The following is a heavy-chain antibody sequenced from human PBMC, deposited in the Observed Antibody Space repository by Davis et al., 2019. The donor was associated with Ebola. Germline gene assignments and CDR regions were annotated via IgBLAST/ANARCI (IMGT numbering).Heavy chain of an antibody. CDR2: IKSKTDGGTT. V-gene: IGHV3-15*01. CDR1: GFIFSNAW. Sequence: GGSLRLSCAASGFIFSNAWMSWVRQAPGKGLEWVGRIKSKTDGGTTDYAAPVKGRFAMSRDDSKNTLYLQMNSLKIDDTAVYYCTTLSTVTTMYFDLWGRGTLVTVSS. J-gene: IGHJ2*01. D-gene: IGHD4-17*01. CDR3: TTLSTVTTMYFDL.